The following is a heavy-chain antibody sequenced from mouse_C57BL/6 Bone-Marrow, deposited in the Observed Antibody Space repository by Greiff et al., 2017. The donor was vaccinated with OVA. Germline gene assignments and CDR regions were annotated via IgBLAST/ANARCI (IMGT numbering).Heavy chain of an antibody. D-gene: IGHD4-1*01. V-gene: IGHV1-50*01. J-gene: IGHJ3*01. CDR3: AKERALTGTAWFAY. Sequence: QVQLQQPGAELVKPGASVKLSCKASGYTFTSYWMQWVKQRPGQGLEWIGEIDPSDSYTNYNQKFKGKATLTVDTYSSTAYMQLSSLTSEDSAVYYCAKERALTGTAWFAYWGQGTLVTVSA. CDR2: IDPSDSYT. CDR1: GYTFTSYW.